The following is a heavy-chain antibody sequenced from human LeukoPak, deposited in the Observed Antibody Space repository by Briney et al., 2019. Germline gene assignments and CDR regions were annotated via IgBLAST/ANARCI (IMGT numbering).Heavy chain of an antibody. J-gene: IGHJ5*02. V-gene: IGHV4-30-4*08. CDR3: ARLNCSGGSCYSVDH. Sequence: PSQTLSLTCTVSGGSISSGAYYWSWIRQHPGKGLEWIGYIYYSGSTYYNPSLKSRVTISIDTYKNQFSLKLSSVTAADTAVYYCARLNCSGGSCYSVDHWGQGTLVTVS. D-gene: IGHD2-15*01. CDR2: IYYSGST. CDR1: GGSISSGAYY.